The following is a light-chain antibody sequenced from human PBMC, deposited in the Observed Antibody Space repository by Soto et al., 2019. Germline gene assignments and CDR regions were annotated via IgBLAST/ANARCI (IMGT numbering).Light chain of an antibody. V-gene: IGKV1-39*01. J-gene: IGKJ2*01. CDR2: VAS. CDR1: QDISRY. Sequence: DIPMTQSPSSLSASVGDRVTITCRASQDISRYLSWYQQTPGKAPKLLIYVASTLQSGVPSRFSGSGSGTDFTLTISSLQPEDFATYYCQQTYSSVYTFGRGTKLEIK. CDR3: QQTYSSVYT.